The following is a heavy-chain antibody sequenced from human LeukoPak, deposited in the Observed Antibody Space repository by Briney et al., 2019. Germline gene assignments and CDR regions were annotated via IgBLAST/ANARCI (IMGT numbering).Heavy chain of an antibody. CDR2: ISSSSSYI. CDR1: GFTFSSYS. V-gene: IGHV3-21*01. CDR3: ARDSDYYDSSGYQVPDY. J-gene: IGHJ4*02. D-gene: IGHD3-22*01. Sequence: GGSLRLSCAASGFTFSSYSMNWVRQAPRKGLKWASSISSSSSYIYYADSVKGRFTISRDNAKNSLYLQMNSLRAEDTAVYYCARDSDYYDSSGYQVPDYWGQGTLVTVSS.